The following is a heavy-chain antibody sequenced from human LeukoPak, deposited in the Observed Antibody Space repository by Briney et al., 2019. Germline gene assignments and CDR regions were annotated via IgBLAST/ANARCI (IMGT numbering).Heavy chain of an antibody. Sequence: ASVKVSCKASGYTITTYAITWVRQAPGQGLEWMGWIRANNGNTNYAQKLQGRVTMTTDTSTSTAYMELRSLRSDDTAVYYCARDRGNPLYYYDSSGSSLDYWGQGTLVTVSS. V-gene: IGHV1-18*01. J-gene: IGHJ4*02. D-gene: IGHD3-22*01. CDR2: IRANNGNT. CDR3: ARDRGNPLYYYDSSGSSLDY. CDR1: GYTITTYA.